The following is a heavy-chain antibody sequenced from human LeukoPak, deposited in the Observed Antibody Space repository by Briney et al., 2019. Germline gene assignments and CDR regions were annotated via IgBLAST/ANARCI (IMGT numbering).Heavy chain of an antibody. V-gene: IGHV4-39*01. Sequence: SETLSLTCTVSGGSISSSSYYWGWIRQPPGKGLEWIGSIYYSGSTYYNPSLKSRVTISVDTSKNQFSLKLSSVTAADTAVYYCARQSRTVAGTEVGYWGQGTLVTVSS. J-gene: IGHJ4*02. D-gene: IGHD6-19*01. CDR3: ARQSRTVAGTEVGY. CDR2: IYYSGST. CDR1: GGSISSSSYY.